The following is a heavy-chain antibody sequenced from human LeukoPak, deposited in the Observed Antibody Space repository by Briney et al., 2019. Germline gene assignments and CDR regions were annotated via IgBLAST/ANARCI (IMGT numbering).Heavy chain of an antibody. D-gene: IGHD3-10*01. CDR1: GGPFSGYY. CDR2: INHSGST. J-gene: IGHJ4*02. V-gene: IGHV4-34*01. CDR3: ASLQGSYYYFDY. Sequence: SETVSLTCGVYGGPFSGYYWSWIRQPPGKGLEWIGEINHSGSTNYNPSLKSRVTISVDTSKNQFSLKLSSLTAADTAVYYCASLQGSYYYFDYWGQGTLVTVSS.